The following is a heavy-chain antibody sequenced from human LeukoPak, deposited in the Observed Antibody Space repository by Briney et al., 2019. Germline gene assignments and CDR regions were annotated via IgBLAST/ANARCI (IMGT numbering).Heavy chain of an antibody. V-gene: IGHV1-18*01. D-gene: IGHD2-2*01. CDR2: ISAYNGNT. CDR1: GYTFTSYG. CDR3: ARDAASYCSSTSCSAFDI. Sequence: ASVKVSCKASGYTFTSYGINWARQAPGQGLEWMGWISAYNGNTNYAQKFQGRVTMTTDTSTSTAYMELRSLRSDDTAVYYCARDAASYCSSTSCSAFDIWGQGTMVAVSS. J-gene: IGHJ3*02.